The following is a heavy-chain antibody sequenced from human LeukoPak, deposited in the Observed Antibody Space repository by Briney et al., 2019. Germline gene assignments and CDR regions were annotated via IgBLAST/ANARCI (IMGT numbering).Heavy chain of an antibody. D-gene: IGHD3-22*01. J-gene: IGHJ4*02. V-gene: IGHV3-48*03. Sequence: QPGGSLRLSCAASGFTFSSYEMNWVRQAPGKGLEWVSYISSSGSTIYYADSVKGRFTISRDNAKNSLYLQVNSLRAEDTAVYYCARDSYCDSSGYYYVFDYWGQGTLVTVSS. CDR3: ARDSYCDSSGYYYVFDY. CDR2: ISSSGSTI. CDR1: GFTFSSYE.